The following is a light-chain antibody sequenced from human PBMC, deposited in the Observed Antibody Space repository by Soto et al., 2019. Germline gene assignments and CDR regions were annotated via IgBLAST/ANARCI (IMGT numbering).Light chain of an antibody. Sequence: DIQMTQSPSTLSTSVGDRVTITCRASETISSWLAWYQKKPGKAPRLLIYKASTSESGVPSRFSGSGSGTEFTLTISSLQPDDFATYYCQQYDSYPYTFGQGTKLEIK. V-gene: IGKV1-5*03. CDR3: QQYDSYPYT. J-gene: IGKJ2*01. CDR2: KAS. CDR1: ETISSW.